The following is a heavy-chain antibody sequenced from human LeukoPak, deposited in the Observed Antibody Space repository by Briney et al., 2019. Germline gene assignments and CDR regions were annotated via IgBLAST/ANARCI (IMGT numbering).Heavy chain of an antibody. D-gene: IGHD6-19*01. V-gene: IGHV1-2*02. CDR2: ISPNTGAT. CDR1: GYTFTGYY. J-gene: IGHJ4*02. CDR3: ARDRVGSGWPRPFYFEF. Sequence: GASVRVSCKPSGYTFTGYYLHWVRQAPGQALEWMGWISPNTGATLYAQSFQGRVTMSRDTSISTAYLDLRSLRFDDTAGYYCARDRVGSGWPRPFYFEFWGQGTLVTVSS.